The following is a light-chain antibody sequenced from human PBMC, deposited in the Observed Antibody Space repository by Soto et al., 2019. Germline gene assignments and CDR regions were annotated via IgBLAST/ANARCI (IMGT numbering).Light chain of an antibody. Sequence: QSALTQPASVSGSPGQSITISCTGTSSDVGGYNYVSWYRLHPGKAPKLMIYEVSNRPSGVSNRFSGSKSGTSASLAITGLQAEDEADYYCQSYDSSLSGSVFGGGTKLTVL. CDR1: SSDVGGYNY. V-gene: IGLV2-14*01. J-gene: IGLJ2*01. CDR2: EVS. CDR3: QSYDSSLSGSV.